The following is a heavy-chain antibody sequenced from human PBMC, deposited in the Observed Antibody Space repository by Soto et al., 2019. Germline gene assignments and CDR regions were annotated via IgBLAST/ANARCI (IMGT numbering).Heavy chain of an antibody. CDR1: GFTFSSYA. J-gene: IGHJ4*02. CDR2: ISYDGSNK. V-gene: IGHV3-30-3*01. Sequence: GGSLRLSCAASGFTFSSYAMHWVRQAPGKGLEWVAVISYDGSNKYYADSVKGRFTISRDNSKNTLYLQMNSLRAEDTAVYYCARGYRFLEWLSTYFDYWGQGTLVTVSS. CDR3: ARGYRFLEWLSTYFDY. D-gene: IGHD3-3*01.